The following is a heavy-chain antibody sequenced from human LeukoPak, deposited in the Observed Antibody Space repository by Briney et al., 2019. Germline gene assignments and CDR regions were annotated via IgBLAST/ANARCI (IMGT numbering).Heavy chain of an antibody. D-gene: IGHD3-16*01. CDR3: ARLPPKRGMITFGGVNLGAFDI. V-gene: IGHV5-51*01. CDR2: IYPGDSDT. J-gene: IGHJ3*02. CDR1: GYSFTSYW. Sequence: GESLKISCKGSGYSFTSYWIGWVRQMPGKGLEWMGIIYPGDSDTRYSPSFQGQVTISADKSISTAYLQWSSLKASDTAMYYCARLPPKRGMITFGGVNLGAFDIWGQGTMVTVSS.